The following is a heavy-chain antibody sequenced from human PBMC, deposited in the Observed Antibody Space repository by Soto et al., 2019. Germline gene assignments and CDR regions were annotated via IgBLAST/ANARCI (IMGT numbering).Heavy chain of an antibody. Sequence: GGSLRLSCDGSGFTLSNFALHWVRQAPGKGLEWVAVISSNSISKYYADSVKGRFTVSRDNSKNTLYLQMNSLRREDTAVYYCVKESSAWDSNSLSWRRGTLVTVFS. CDR1: GFTLSNFA. J-gene: IGHJ5*02. D-gene: IGHD6-19*01. CDR2: ISSNSISK. V-gene: IGHV3-30*18. CDR3: VKESSAWDSNSLS.